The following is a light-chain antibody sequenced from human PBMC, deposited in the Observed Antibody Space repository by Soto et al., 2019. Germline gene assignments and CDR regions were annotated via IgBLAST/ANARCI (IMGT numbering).Light chain of an antibody. CDR2: GAS. CDR3: QRYNNWPLT. J-gene: IGKJ4*01. CDR1: QGIGST. Sequence: EIVMTQSPATLSVSPGERATLSCRASQGIGSTLAWYQQKPGQTPRLLIYGASTRATGVPARFSGSGSGTEFTLTINSLQSEDLAVYYCQRYNNWPLTFGRGTKVDIK. V-gene: IGKV3-15*01.